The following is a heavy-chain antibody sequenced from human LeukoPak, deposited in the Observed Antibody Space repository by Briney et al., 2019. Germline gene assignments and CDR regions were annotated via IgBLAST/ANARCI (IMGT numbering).Heavy chain of an antibody. D-gene: IGHD4-17*01. V-gene: IGHV3-30*02. CDR2: IRSDGSSK. Sequence: GGSLRLSCAASGFTFSSFGLHWARQAPGKGLEWVALIRSDGSSKNYADSVKGRFTISRDTSKNTVHLQMNNQRAEDTAVYYCAKWSGDYPSYYLDYWGQGTLVTVSS. CDR1: GFTFSSFG. J-gene: IGHJ4*02. CDR3: AKWSGDYPSYYLDY.